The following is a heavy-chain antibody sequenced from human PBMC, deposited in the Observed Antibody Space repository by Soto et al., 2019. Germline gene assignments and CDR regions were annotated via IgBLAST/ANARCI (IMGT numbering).Heavy chain of an antibody. CDR1: GYTFTGYY. V-gene: IGHV1-2*04. Sequence: ASVKVSCKASGYTFTGYYMHWVRQAPGQGLEWMGWINPNSGGTNCAQKFQGWVTMTRDTSISTAYMELSRLRSDDTAVYYCARGMAGYCSSTSCPEGDYYYYMDVWGKGTTVTVSS. CDR3: ARGMAGYCSSTSCPEGDYYYYMDV. D-gene: IGHD2-2*01. CDR2: INPNSGGT. J-gene: IGHJ6*03.